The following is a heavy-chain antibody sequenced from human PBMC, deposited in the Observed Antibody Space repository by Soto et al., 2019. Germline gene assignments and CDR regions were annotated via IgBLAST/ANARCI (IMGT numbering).Heavy chain of an antibody. CDR3: ARDPGCTGGSCYVGSQNLDY. D-gene: IGHD2-8*02. CDR1: GGTFSSFA. Sequence: QVQLVQSGAEVRKPGSSVKVSCKDSGGTFSSFAFSWVRQAPGQGLEWMGGILPIFDKTINAQSFRGRVSITADESTTTVYMELSRLRSDDTAVYYCARDPGCTGGSCYVGSQNLDYWGQGTLVTVSS. CDR2: ILPIFDKT. V-gene: IGHV1-69*01. J-gene: IGHJ4*02.